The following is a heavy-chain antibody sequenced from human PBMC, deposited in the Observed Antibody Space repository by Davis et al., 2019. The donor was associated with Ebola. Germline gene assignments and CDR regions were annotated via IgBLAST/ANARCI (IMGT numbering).Heavy chain of an antibody. CDR2: IYYSGST. Sequence: AGSLTLSCTVSGGSISSYYWSWIRQPPGKGLEWIGYIYYSGSTNYNPSLKSRVTISVDTSKNQFSLKLSSVTAADTAVYYCARTPLTSIGPYSSGWYVASFDYWGQGTLVTVSS. CDR3: ARTPLTSIGPYSSGWYVASFDY. V-gene: IGHV4-59*08. J-gene: IGHJ4*02. D-gene: IGHD6-19*01. CDR1: GGSISSYY.